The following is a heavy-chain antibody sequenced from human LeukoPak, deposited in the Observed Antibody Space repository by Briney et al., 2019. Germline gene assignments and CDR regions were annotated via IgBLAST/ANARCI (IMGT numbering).Heavy chain of an antibody. V-gene: IGHV3-74*01. Sequence: AGGSLRLSCAASGFTFSSYDMHWVRQAPGKGLGWVSRINSDGSSTSYADSVKGRFTISRDNAKNTLYLQMNSLRVEDTAVYYCARDYGRSRDYGMDVWGPGTTVTVSS. D-gene: IGHD3-10*01. CDR3: ARDYGRSRDYGMDV. CDR2: INSDGSST. CDR1: GFTFSSYD. J-gene: IGHJ6*02.